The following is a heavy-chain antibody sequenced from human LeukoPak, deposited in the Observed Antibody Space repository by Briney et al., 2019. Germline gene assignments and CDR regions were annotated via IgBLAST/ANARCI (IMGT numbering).Heavy chain of an antibody. D-gene: IGHD3-22*01. CDR3: ARERVDTYDSSDYYGRRFDY. Sequence: PSETLSLTCTVSGGSISSSIYYWGWIRQPPGKGLEWIGTIYYSGSTYYNPSLRSRVTISVDTSKNQFSLKLTSVTAADTAVYYCARERVDTYDSSDYYGRRFDYWGQGTLVTVSS. CDR2: IYYSGST. CDR1: GGSISSSIYY. J-gene: IGHJ4*02. V-gene: IGHV4-39*02.